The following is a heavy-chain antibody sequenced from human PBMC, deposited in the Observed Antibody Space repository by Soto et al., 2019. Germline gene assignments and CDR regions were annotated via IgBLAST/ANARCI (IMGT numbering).Heavy chain of an antibody. CDR1: GGSFSGYY. D-gene: IGHD5-18*01. CDR2: INHSGST. V-gene: IGHV4-34*01. J-gene: IGHJ4*02. Sequence: QVQLQQWGAGLLKPSETLSLTCAVYGGSFSGYYWSWIRQPPGKGLEWIGEINHSGSTNYNPSLKSRVTISVDKSKNQFSLKLSSVTAADTAVYYCARDRVDTAMGQYYFDYWGQGTLVTVSS. CDR3: ARDRVDTAMGQYYFDY.